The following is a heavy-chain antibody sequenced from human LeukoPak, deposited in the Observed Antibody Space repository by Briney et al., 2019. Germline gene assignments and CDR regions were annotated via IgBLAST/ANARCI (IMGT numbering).Heavy chain of an antibody. CDR1: GYTLTELS. D-gene: IGHD3-10*01. J-gene: IGHJ6*02. CDR2: FDSEDGET. CDR3: SGSYLARIYYYYGMDV. V-gene: IGHV1-24*01. Sequence: WASVKVSCKVSGYTLTELSMHWVRQAPGKGLEWMGGFDSEDGETIYAQKFQGRVTMTEDTSTDTACMELSSLRSEDTAVYYCSGSYLARIYYYYGMDVWGQGTTVTVSS.